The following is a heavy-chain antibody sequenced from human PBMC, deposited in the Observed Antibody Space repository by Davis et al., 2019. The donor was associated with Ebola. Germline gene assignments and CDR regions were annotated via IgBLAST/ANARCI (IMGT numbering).Heavy chain of an antibody. CDR1: GFTFSSYS. Sequence: GGSLRLSCAASGFTFSSYSMNWVRQAPGKGLEWVSYISSSSSTIYYADSVKGRFTISRDNAKNSLYLQMNSLRAEDTAVYYCARDAYYYDSSGYYGTYVSWGQGTLVTVSS. J-gene: IGHJ4*02. CDR3: ARDAYYYDSSGYYGTYVS. D-gene: IGHD3-22*01. V-gene: IGHV3-48*04. CDR2: ISSSSSTI.